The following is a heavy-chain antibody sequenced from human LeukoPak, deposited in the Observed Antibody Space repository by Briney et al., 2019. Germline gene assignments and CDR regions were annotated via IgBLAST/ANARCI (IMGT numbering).Heavy chain of an antibody. CDR1: GFMFSKSW. J-gene: IGHJ5*02. CDR2: IYNDGSTT. Sequence: GGSLRLSCAASGFMFSKSWMHWVRQVPGKGLVWVARIYNDGSTTDYADSVKGRFTISGDNAANTLFLQMSSLRAEDTAVYYCAREKDDHGDPGPLDAWGQGDLVTVSS. CDR3: AREKDDHGDPGPLDA. D-gene: IGHD4-17*01. V-gene: IGHV3-74*01.